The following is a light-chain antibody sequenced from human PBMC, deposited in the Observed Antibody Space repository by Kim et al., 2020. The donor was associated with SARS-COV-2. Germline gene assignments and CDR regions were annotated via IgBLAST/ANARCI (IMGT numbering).Light chain of an antibody. CDR1: SGHSSYA. J-gene: IGLJ1*01. Sequence: QLVLTQSPSASASLGASVKLTCTLSSGHSSYAIAWHQQQPEKGPRYLMKLNSDGSHSKGDGIPDRFSGSSSGAERYLTISSLQSEDEADYYCQTWGTGIHVFGPGTKVTVL. CDR3: QTWGTGIHV. V-gene: IGLV4-69*01. CDR2: LNSDGSH.